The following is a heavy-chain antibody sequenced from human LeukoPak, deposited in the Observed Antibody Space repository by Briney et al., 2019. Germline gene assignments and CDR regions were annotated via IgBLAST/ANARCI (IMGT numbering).Heavy chain of an antibody. CDR1: GYTFTSYG. CDR2: ISAYNGNT. J-gene: IGHJ6*02. V-gene: IGHV1-18*01. CDR3: ARDTYYYYYYGMDV. Sequence: GASVKVSCKASGYTFTSYGISWVRQAPGQGLEWMGWISAYNGNTNYAQKLQGRATMTTDTSTSTAYMELRSLRSDDTAVYYCARDTYYYYYYGMDVWGQGTTVTVSS.